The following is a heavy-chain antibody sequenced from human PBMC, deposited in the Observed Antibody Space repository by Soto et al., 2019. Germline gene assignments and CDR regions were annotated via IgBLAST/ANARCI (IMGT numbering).Heavy chain of an antibody. V-gene: IGHV3-23*01. Sequence: LRLSCAASGFTFSILAMGWVRQAPGKGLEWVSVIDYTGGTTYYTDSVKGRFIISRDNSKKILYLQMNSLRTEDTAIYYCAKDATRTSGWYYFDYWGRGALVTVSS. CDR2: IDYTGGTT. CDR3: AKDATRTSGWYYFDY. J-gene: IGHJ4*02. CDR1: GFTFSILA. D-gene: IGHD6-19*01.